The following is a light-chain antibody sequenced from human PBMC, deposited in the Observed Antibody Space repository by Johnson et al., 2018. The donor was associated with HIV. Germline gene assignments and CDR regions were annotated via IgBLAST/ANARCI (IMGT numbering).Light chain of an antibody. CDR3: GTWDSSLNV. V-gene: IGLV1-51*02. J-gene: IGLJ1*01. CDR2: ENN. Sequence: QSVLTQPPSVSAAPGQKVTISCSGGSSNIGNNYVSWYQQFPGTAPKLLIYENNKRPSGIPDRFSGSKSGTSATLGITVLQTGDEADYYCGTWDSSLNVFGTGTKVTVL. CDR1: SSNIGNNY.